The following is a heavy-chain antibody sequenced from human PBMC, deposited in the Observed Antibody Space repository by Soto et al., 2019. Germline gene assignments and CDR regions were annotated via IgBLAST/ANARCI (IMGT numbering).Heavy chain of an antibody. D-gene: IGHD2-2*01. CDR2: IYYSGST. J-gene: IGHJ4*02. CDR3: ARGNQLLSGYYFDY. V-gene: IGHV4-59*01. CDR1: GGSISSYY. Sequence: SETLSLTCTVSGGSISSYYWSWIRQPPGKGLEWIGYIYYSGSTNYNPSLKSRVTISVDTSKNQFSLKLSSVTAADTAVYYCARGNQLLSGYYFDYWGQGTLVTVSS.